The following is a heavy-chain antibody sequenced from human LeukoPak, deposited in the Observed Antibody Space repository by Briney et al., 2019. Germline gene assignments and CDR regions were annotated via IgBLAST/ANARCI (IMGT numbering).Heavy chain of an antibody. Sequence: PSETLSLTCTVSGDSISSSIFYWGWLRQPPGKGLEWIGNIYHSGNTYYNPSLKSRVTISVDTSKNQFSLKLTSVTAADTAVYYCARQSLIVQVPAARALLDYWGQGTLVTVSS. CDR2: IYHSGNT. CDR1: GDSISSSIFY. V-gene: IGHV4-39*01. CDR3: ARQSLIVQVPAARALLDY. J-gene: IGHJ4*02. D-gene: IGHD2-2*01.